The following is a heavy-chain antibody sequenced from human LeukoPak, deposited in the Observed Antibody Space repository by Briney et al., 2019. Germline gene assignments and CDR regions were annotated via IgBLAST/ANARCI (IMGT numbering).Heavy chain of an antibody. Sequence: ASVKVSCKASGYTFTGYYMHWVRQAPGQGLEWLGWMNPYSGNTGYNQKFQGRGTMTSNTSTSTAYMELSSLRSDDRAVYYCARGQYTSTWYRGSRWLDPWGQGTLVTVSS. J-gene: IGHJ5*02. CDR3: ARGQYTSTWYRGSRWLDP. CDR2: MNPYSGNT. CDR1: GYTFTGYY. D-gene: IGHD6-13*01. V-gene: IGHV1-8*02.